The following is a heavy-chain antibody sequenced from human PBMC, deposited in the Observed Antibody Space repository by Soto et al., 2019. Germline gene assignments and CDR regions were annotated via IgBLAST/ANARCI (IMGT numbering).Heavy chain of an antibody. CDR1: GYTFTSYY. V-gene: IGHV1-46*01. CDR3: ARDGIRFLEWLSEGWFDP. CDR2: INPSGGST. Sequence: QVQLVQSGAEVKKPGASVKVSCKASGYTFTSYYMHWVRQAPGQGLEWMGIINPSGGSTSYAQKFQGRGTMTSDTSTSTVDMELSRLRSEDTAVYYCARDGIRFLEWLSEGWFDPWGQGTLVTVSS. J-gene: IGHJ5*02. D-gene: IGHD3-3*01.